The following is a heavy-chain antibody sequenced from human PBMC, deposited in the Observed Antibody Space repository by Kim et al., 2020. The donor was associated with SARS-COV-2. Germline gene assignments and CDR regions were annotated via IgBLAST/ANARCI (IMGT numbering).Heavy chain of an antibody. Sequence: SETLSLICTVSGGSISSSSYYWGWIRQPPGKGLEWIGSIYYSGSTYYNPSLKSRVTISVDTSKNQFSLKLSSVTAADTAVYYCASLTVTTSGRVHWGQGTLVTVSS. CDR1: GGSISSSSYY. D-gene: IGHD4-17*01. J-gene: IGHJ4*02. CDR2: IYYSGST. V-gene: IGHV4-39*01. CDR3: ASLTVTTSGRVH.